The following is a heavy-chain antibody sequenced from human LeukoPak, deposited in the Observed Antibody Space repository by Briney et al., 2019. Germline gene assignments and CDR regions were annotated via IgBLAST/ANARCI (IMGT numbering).Heavy chain of an antibody. V-gene: IGHV3-23*01. CDR1: GITFRNSG. J-gene: IGHJ4*02. D-gene: IGHD2-2*01. CDR3: AKRGRDQLLCYFDY. CDR2: ITGRGDI. Sequence: PGGSLRLSCVASGITFRNSGMSWVRQAPGKGLEWVSDITGRGDIDYADSVMGRFTISGDKSKNTLYLLMNYLRVEDTAIYYCAKRGRDQLLCYFDYWGQGTRVTVSS.